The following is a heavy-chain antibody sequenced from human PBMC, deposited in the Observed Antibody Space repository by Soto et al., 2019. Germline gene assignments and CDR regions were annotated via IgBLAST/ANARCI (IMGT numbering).Heavy chain of an antibody. CDR3: ARGGASSKWLDP. Sequence: PSETLSLTCTGSGGSISGYYWSWIRQPPGKGLVWIGYIYYTGNTIYNPSLNRRVTMSVDTSKNQFSLHLNYVTAADTAVYYCARGGASSKWLDPWGKGTPVTVSS. CDR2: IYYTGNT. V-gene: IGHV4-59*01. D-gene: IGHD3-10*01. CDR1: GGSISGYY. J-gene: IGHJ5*02.